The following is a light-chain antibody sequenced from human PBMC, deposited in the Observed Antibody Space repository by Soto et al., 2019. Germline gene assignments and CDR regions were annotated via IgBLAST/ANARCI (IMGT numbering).Light chain of an antibody. CDR2: EVY. Sequence: QSVLTQPASVSGSPGQSITISCNGTNTDVGGYDRVSWYQHHPGKAPKMLIFEVYNRPSGISDRFSGSKSGDTASLTISGLQAEDEADYYCISYIPSTTTHWVFGGGTKLTVL. CDR1: NTDVGGYDR. CDR3: ISYIPSTTTHWV. J-gene: IGLJ3*02. V-gene: IGLV2-14*01.